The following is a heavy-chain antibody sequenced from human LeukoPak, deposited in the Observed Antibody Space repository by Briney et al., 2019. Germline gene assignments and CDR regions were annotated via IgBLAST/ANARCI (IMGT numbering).Heavy chain of an antibody. CDR3: ARITDRTIFGEIMHGFDV. CDR2: IYYNGRT. Sequence: PSETLPLTGTVSGDSINNNNYYWGWIRQPPGEGLEWIGNIYYNGRTYYSPSLKSRGTISVDTSNNQFSLRLSSVTVADTAVYYCARITDRTIFGEIMHGFDVWGQGTPVTVSS. D-gene: IGHD3-3*01. V-gene: IGHV4-39*01. CDR1: GDSINNNNYY. J-gene: IGHJ3*01.